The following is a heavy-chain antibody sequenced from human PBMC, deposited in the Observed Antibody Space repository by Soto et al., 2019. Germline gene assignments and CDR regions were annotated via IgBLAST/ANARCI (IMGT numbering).Heavy chain of an antibody. CDR3: ARRRGYNWNNPAFDY. Sequence: ESGPTLVNPTQTLTLTCTFSGFSLSTSGVGVGWIRQPPGKAREWLALIYWNDDKKYSPSLKSRLGITKDTFRNQVVLTMTNVDPLDTATYYCARRRGYNWNNPAFDYWGQGALVTVSS. J-gene: IGHJ4*02. CDR1: GFSLSTSGVG. D-gene: IGHD1-20*01. V-gene: IGHV2-5*01. CDR2: IYWNDDK.